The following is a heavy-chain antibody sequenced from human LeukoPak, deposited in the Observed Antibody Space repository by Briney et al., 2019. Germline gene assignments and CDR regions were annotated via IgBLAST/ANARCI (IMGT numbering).Heavy chain of an antibody. V-gene: IGHV1-18*04. CDR3: ARDYYGSGSYYDIDAFDI. CDR2: ISSYNGNT. J-gene: IGHJ3*02. CDR1: GYTFVTYG. D-gene: IGHD3-10*01. Sequence: ASVKVSCKASGYTFVTYGISWVRQAPGQGLEWMGRISSYNGNTEYAQKFQGRVTMTTDTSTSTAYMQVRSLRSDDTAVYYCARDYYGSGSYYDIDAFDIWGQGTMVTVSS.